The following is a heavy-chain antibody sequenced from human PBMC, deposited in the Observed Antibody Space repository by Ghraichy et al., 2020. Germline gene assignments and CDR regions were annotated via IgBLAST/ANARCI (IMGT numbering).Heavy chain of an antibody. J-gene: IGHJ5*02. D-gene: IGHD3-3*01. CDR1: GGSFSGYY. V-gene: IGHV4-34*01. CDR3: ARVISIFGVVITPLIGINWFDP. CDR2: INHSGST. Sequence: SETLSLTCAVYGGSFSGYYWSWIRQPPGKGLEWIGEINHSGSTNYNPSLKSRVTISVDTSKNQFSLKLSSVTAADTAVYYCARVISIFGVVITPLIGINWFDPWGQGTLVTVSS.